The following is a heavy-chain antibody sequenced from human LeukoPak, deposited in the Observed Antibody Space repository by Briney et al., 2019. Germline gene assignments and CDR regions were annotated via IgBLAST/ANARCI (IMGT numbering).Heavy chain of an antibody. CDR2: ISGSGGST. Sequence: GGSLRLSCAASGFTFSSYAMSWVRQAPGKGLEWVSAISGSGGSTYYADSVKGRFTIYRDNSKNTLYLQMNSLRAEDTAVYYCAKPGYDILTGYYNFLAYWGQGTLVTVSS. D-gene: IGHD3-9*01. J-gene: IGHJ4*02. CDR3: AKPGYDILTGYYNFLAY. V-gene: IGHV3-23*01. CDR1: GFTFSSYA.